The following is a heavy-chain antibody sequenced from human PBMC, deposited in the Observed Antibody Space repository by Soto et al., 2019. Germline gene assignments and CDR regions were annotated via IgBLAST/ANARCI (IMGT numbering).Heavy chain of an antibody. CDR3: ARDGLGYCISTSCRNWFDP. Sequence: SVKVSCKASGGTFSSYAISWVRQAPGQGLEWMGGIIPIFGTANYAQEFQGRVTITADESTSTAYRELSSLRSEDTAVYYCARDGLGYCISTSCRNWFDPWGQGTLVTVSS. J-gene: IGHJ5*02. CDR2: IIPIFGTA. CDR1: GGTFSSYA. V-gene: IGHV1-69*13. D-gene: IGHD2-2*01.